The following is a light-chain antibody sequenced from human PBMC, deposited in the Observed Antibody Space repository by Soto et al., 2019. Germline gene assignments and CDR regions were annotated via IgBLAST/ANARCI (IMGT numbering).Light chain of an antibody. J-gene: IGLJ3*02. Sequence: QAVVTQPASVAGSPGQSITIPCTGTTGDIGAYNSVAWYRQDPGKAPKVILSEVTHRPSGVSDRFSGSKSGNTASLTISGLLAEDEADYYCSSFTIGNTWVFGGGTKLTVL. CDR2: EVT. CDR3: SSFTIGNTWV. V-gene: IGLV2-14*01. CDR1: TGDIGAYNS.